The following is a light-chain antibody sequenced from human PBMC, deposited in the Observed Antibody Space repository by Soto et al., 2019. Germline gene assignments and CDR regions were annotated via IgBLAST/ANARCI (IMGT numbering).Light chain of an antibody. Sequence: DIQLTQSPSFLSASVGDRVTITCRASQGISNYLAWYQQKPGKAPKLLIYAASTLQTGVPSRFSGSGSGTELTLTISSLQPEDFATYYCEELNRYPYTFGPGTKVDIK. J-gene: IGKJ3*01. V-gene: IGKV1-9*01. CDR2: AAS. CDR3: EELNRYPYT. CDR1: QGISNY.